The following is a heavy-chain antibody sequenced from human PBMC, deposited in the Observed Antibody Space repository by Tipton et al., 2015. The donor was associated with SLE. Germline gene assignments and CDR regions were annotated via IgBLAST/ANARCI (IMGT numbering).Heavy chain of an antibody. D-gene: IGHD3-22*01. V-gene: IGHV4-34*11. CDR1: GGSFSGYY. CDR3: ARASGRDSSGVGY. J-gene: IGHJ4*02. Sequence: TLSLTCAVYGGSFSGYYWSWIRQPPGKGLEWIGYFQYSGKTDYNPSLKSRVSISADTSKNQISMNLESVTAADTAVYYCARASGRDSSGVGYWGQGTLVTVSS. CDR2: FQYSGKT.